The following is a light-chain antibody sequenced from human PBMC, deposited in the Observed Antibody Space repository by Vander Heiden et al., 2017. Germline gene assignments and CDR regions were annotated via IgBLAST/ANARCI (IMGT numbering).Light chain of an antibody. Sequence: QSVLTHPPSASGTPGQRVTISCAGSRSHIGSTTVNWYQQTPGTAPKLLIYSDNQRPSGVPDRFSGSKSGTSASLAISGLQSEDEADYYCAAWDDSLNVVAFGGGTKLTVL. CDR1: RSHIGSTT. V-gene: IGLV1-44*01. CDR3: AAWDDSLNVVA. J-gene: IGLJ2*01. CDR2: SDN.